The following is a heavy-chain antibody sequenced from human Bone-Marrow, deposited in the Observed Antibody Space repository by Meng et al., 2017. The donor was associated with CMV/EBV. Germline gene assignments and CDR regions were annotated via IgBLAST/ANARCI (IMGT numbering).Heavy chain of an antibody. Sequence: GESLKISCAASGFTFSSYAMHWVRQAPGKGLEWVAVISYDGSNKYYADSVKGRFTISRDNSKNTLYLQMNSLRAEDTAVYYCARVRPLGRGSGSYSGGNYYYGMDVWGQGTTVTVSS. J-gene: IGHJ6*02. CDR3: ARVRPLGRGSGSYSGGNYYYGMDV. D-gene: IGHD3-10*01. V-gene: IGHV3-30*04. CDR2: ISYDGSNK. CDR1: GFTFSSYA.